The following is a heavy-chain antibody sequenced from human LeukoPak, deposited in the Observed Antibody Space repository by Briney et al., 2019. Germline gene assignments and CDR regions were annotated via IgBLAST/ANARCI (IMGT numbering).Heavy chain of an antibody. CDR1: GFTFSSYW. J-gene: IGHJ6*03. CDR2: INSDGSST. V-gene: IGHV3-74*01. CDR3: ARGYDYYYMDV. Sequence: GGSLRLSCAASGFTFSSYWMHWVRQAPGKGLVWVSRINSDGSSTSYADSVKGRFTISRDNAKNTLYLQMNSLRAEDTAVYYCARGYDYYYMDVWGKGTTVTVSS.